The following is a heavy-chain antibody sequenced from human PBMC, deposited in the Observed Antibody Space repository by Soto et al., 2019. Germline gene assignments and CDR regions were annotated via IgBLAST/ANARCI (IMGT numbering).Heavy chain of an antibody. CDR3: AKDFTDYYYYMDV. Sequence: EVQLVESGGGLVQPGRSLRLSCAASGFTFEDYAMHWVRQAPGKGLEWVSGISWNSASIGYAESVKGRFTISRDNAKNSLYLQMNSLRGEDTALYYCAKDFTDYYYYMDVLGKGTTVTVSS. CDR1: GFTFEDYA. D-gene: IGHD2-8*02. J-gene: IGHJ6*03. CDR2: ISWNSASI. V-gene: IGHV3-9*01.